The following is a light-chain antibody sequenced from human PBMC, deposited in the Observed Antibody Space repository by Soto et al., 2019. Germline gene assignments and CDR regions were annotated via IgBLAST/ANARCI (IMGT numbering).Light chain of an antibody. Sequence: QSALAQPPSASGSPGQSVTISCTGTKNDIGVYDFVSWYQHHPGKAPRLIIYEVVQRPSGVPDRFSSSKSGNTASLTASGLQAADEADYFCKSYAGSNTYVFGSGNKVTVL. CDR2: EVV. V-gene: IGLV2-8*01. CDR1: KNDIGVYDF. CDR3: KSYAGSNTYV. J-gene: IGLJ1*01.